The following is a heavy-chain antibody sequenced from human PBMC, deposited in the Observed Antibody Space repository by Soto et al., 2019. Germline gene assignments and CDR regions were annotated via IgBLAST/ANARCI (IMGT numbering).Heavy chain of an antibody. CDR1: GFTFSSYG. Sequence: QVQLVESGGGVVQPGRSLRLSCAASGFTFSSYGMHWVRQAPGKGLEWVAVIWYDGSNKYYADSVKGRFTISRDNSKNTLSLQMNSLRAEDTAVYYCARGGVLDQGVVTDYWGQGTLVTVSS. CDR2: IWYDGSNK. J-gene: IGHJ4*02. D-gene: IGHD2-15*01. CDR3: ARGGVLDQGVVTDY. V-gene: IGHV3-33*01.